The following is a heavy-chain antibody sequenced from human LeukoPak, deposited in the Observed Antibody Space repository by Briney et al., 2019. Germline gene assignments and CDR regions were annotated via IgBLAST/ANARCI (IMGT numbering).Heavy chain of an antibody. CDR2: INPKSGGT. CDR3: ARDPSQSYYTDV. CDR1: GYTFRDCY. J-gene: IGHJ6*03. D-gene: IGHD6-6*01. V-gene: IGHV1-2*02. Sequence: EASVKVSCKASGYTFRDCYIHWVRQAPGQGLEWMGYINPKSGGTKYAQKFQGRFTMTRDTSISTAYMELSRLRSDDTAVYYCARDPSQSYYTDVWGKGTTVIVSS.